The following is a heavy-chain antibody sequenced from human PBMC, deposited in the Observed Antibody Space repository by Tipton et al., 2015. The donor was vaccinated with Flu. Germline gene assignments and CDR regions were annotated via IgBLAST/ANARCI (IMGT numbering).Heavy chain of an antibody. Sequence: TLSLTCSVYGGSFSGYYWTWIRQPPGKGLEWIGEINHSGSTHYSSSLKSRVTMSVDSSKNQFSLKLRSVTAADTAVYYCARRDYSNYVSDPKNWFDPWGQGTLVTVSS. CDR1: GGSFSGYY. J-gene: IGHJ5*02. CDR2: INHSGST. V-gene: IGHV4-34*01. CDR3: ARRDYSNYVSDPKNWFDP. D-gene: IGHD4-11*01.